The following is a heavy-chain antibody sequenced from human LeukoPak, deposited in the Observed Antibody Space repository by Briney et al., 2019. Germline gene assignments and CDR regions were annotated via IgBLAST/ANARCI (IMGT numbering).Heavy chain of an antibody. Sequence: SETLSLTCTVSGGSISSYYWSWIRQPPGKGLEWIGYIYYSGNTNYNPSLKSRATISVDTSKNQFSLKLSSVTAADTAMYYCARPLYSESPWYAFDLWGQGTMVTVSS. CDR3: ARPLYSESPWYAFDL. D-gene: IGHD1-26*01. CDR2: IYYSGNT. J-gene: IGHJ3*01. V-gene: IGHV4-59*08. CDR1: GGSISSYY.